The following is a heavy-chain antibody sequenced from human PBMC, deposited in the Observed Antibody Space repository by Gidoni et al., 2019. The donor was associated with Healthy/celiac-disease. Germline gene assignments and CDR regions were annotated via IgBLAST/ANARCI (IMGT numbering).Heavy chain of an antibody. J-gene: IGHJ4*02. CDR1: GFTFSSYA. Sequence: EVQLVESGGGLVQPGGSLRLSCSASGFTFSSYAMHWVRQAPGKGLEYVSAISSNGGSTYYADSVKGRFTISRDNSKNTLYLQMSSLRAEDTAVYYCVKGKQQLVLFKFDYWGQGTLVTVSS. V-gene: IGHV3-64D*06. CDR3: VKGKQQLVLFKFDY. CDR2: ISSNGGST. D-gene: IGHD6-13*01.